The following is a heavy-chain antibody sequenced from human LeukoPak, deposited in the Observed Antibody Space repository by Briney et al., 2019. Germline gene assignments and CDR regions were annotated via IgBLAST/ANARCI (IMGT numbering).Heavy chain of an antibody. D-gene: IGHD2-15*01. CDR2: IKQDGSEK. CDR3: ARDAVGYCSGGSCYSHYYYGMDV. CDR1: GFTFSSYW. Sequence: GGSLRLSCAASGFTFSSYWMSWVRQAPGKGLEWVANIKQDGSEKYYVDSVKGRFTISRDNAKNSLYLQMNSLRAEDTAVYYSARDAVGYCSGGSCYSHYYYGMDVWGQGTTVTVSS. J-gene: IGHJ6*02. V-gene: IGHV3-7*01.